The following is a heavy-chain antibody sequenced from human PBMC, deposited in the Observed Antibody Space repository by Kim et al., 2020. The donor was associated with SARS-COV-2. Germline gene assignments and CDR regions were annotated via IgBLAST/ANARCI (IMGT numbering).Heavy chain of an antibody. CDR2: IYSGGSST. Sequence: GGSLRLSCAVSGFTVSSYAMSWVRQAQGKGLEWVSVIYSGGSSTYYADSVKVRFTISRDNSKNTLYLQMHSLRAEDTAVYYCAKDLGSGCFDYWGQGTLVTVSS. V-gene: IGHV3-23*03. CDR3: AKDLGSGCFDY. J-gene: IGHJ4*02. D-gene: IGHD6-19*01. CDR1: GFTVSSYA.